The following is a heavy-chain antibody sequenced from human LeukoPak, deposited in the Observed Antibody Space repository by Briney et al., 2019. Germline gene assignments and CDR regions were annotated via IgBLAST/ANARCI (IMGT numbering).Heavy chain of an antibody. CDR1: GYTFTGYY. J-gene: IGHJ4*02. Sequence: GASVKVSCKASGYTFTGYYMHWVRQAPGQGPEWMGWINPNSGVTNHAQKFQGRVTMTRDTSISTAYMELSRLRSDDTAVYYCAKEAYVDILTGHSEPMKWGQGTLLTVSS. V-gene: IGHV1-2*02. CDR2: INPNSGVT. D-gene: IGHD3-9*01. CDR3: AKEAYVDILTGHSEPMK.